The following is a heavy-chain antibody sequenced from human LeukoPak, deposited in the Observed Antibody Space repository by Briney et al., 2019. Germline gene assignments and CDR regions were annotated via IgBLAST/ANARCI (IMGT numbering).Heavy chain of an antibody. CDR1: GFTLSTFD. D-gene: IGHD2-2*01. V-gene: IGHV3-21*01. CDR3: ARADCSGSTCYLRRSWFDP. J-gene: IGHJ5*02. Sequence: GGSLRLSCAASGFTLSTFDMNWAPQAPGKGLEWGSSISTSSLYIYYRDSVKGRFTISRDDAKNSLYLQMNSLRVEDTAVYYCARADCSGSTCYLRRSWFDPWGQGTLVTVSS. CDR2: ISTSSLYI.